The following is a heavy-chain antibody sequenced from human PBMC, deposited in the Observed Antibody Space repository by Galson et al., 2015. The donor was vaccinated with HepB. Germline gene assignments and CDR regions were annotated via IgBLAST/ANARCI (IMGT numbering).Heavy chain of an antibody. CDR2: IRYDGNNN. Sequence: SLRLSCVASGFTFSSYGMHWVRQAPGKGLEWVAFIRYDGNNNYYVDSVKGRFTISRDNSKNTLFLLMSSLRAEDTALYYCAKGQCSGSGCYFDYWGQGTLVTVSS. D-gene: IGHD2-15*01. CDR1: GFTFSSYG. J-gene: IGHJ4*02. V-gene: IGHV3-30*02. CDR3: AKGQCSGSGCYFDY.